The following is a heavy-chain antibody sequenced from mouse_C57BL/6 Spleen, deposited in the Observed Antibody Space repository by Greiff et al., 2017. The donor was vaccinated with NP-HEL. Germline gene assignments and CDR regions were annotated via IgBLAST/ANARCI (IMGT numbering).Heavy chain of an antibody. V-gene: IGHV6-3*01. Sequence: EVMLVESGGGLVQPGGSMKLSCVASGFTFSNYWMNWVRQSPEKGLEWVAQIRLKSDNYATHYAESVKGRFTISRDDSKSSVYLQMNNLRAEDTGIYYCTRNDGYPHWYFDVWGTGTTVTVSS. CDR2: IRLKSDNYAT. J-gene: IGHJ1*03. CDR1: GFTFSNYW. D-gene: IGHD2-3*01. CDR3: TRNDGYPHWYFDV.